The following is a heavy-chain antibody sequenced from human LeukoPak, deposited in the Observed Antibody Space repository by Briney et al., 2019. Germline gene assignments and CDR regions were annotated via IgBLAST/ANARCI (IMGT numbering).Heavy chain of an antibody. CDR1: GFTFSSYG. D-gene: IGHD1-26*01. CDR3: AKGRGWEASYYYYYMDV. Sequence: GGSLRLSCAASGFTFSSYGMHWVRQAPGKGLEWVAFIRYDGSNKYYADSVKGRFTIFRDNSKNTLYLQMNSLRAEDTAVYYCAKGRGWEASYYYYYMDVWGKGTTVTISS. J-gene: IGHJ6*03. V-gene: IGHV3-30*02. CDR2: IRYDGSNK.